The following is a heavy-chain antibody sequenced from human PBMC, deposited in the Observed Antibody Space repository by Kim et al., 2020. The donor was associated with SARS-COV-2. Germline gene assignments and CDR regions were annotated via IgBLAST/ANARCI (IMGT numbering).Heavy chain of an antibody. J-gene: IGHJ6*02. V-gene: IGHV3-23*01. CDR2: ISGSGGST. CDR1: GFTFSSYA. Sequence: GGSLRLSCAASGFTFSSYAMSWVRQAPGKGLEWVSAISGSGGSTYYADSVKGRFTISRDNSKNTLYLQINSLRAEDTAVYYCAKDQRLLWFGELSYYYYGMDVWGQGTTVTVSS. CDR3: AKDQRLLWFGELSYYYYGMDV. D-gene: IGHD3-10*01.